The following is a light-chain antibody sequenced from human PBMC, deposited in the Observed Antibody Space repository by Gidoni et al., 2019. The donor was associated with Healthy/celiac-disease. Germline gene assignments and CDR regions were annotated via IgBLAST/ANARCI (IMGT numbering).Light chain of an antibody. J-gene: IGLJ1*01. CDR3: AGWDDSLNGYV. Sequence: QSVLTHPPSAPGTPGQRVTNPCSGSTSTIGSKTVNWYKQLPGTSPKLLFYSDNQRSAGVPDRFSGFKSGTSASLAISGLQSEDEANYYCAGWDDSLNGYVFGTGTKVTVL. V-gene: IGLV1-44*01. CDR1: TSTIGSKT. CDR2: SDN.